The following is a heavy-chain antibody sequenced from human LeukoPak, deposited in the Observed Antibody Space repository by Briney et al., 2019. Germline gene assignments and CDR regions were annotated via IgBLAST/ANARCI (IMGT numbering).Heavy chain of an antibody. CDR1: GFTFSTYA. V-gene: IGHV3-23*01. J-gene: IGHJ4*02. Sequence: GGSLRLSCTASGFTFSTYAMSWVRQAPGKGLEWVSGISGSGGSSDYADSVKGRFTISRDNAKNSLYLQMNSLRAEDTAVYYCAKDGRVAAAAYYFDYWGQGTLATVSS. D-gene: IGHD6-13*01. CDR2: ISGSGGSS. CDR3: AKDGRVAAAAYYFDY.